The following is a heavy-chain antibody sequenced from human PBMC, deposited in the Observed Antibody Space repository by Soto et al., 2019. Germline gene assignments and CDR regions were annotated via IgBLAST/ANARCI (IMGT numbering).Heavy chain of an antibody. CDR3: ARDREQWLVGYYFDY. V-gene: IGHV3-33*01. J-gene: IGHJ4*02. CDR1: GFTFSSYG. Sequence: GGSLRLSCAASGFTFSSYGMHWVRQAPGKGLEWVAVIWYDGSNKYYADSVKGRFTISRDNSKDTLDLQMNSLRAEDTAVYYCARDREQWLVGYYFDYWGQGTLVTVSS. CDR2: IWYDGSNK. D-gene: IGHD6-19*01.